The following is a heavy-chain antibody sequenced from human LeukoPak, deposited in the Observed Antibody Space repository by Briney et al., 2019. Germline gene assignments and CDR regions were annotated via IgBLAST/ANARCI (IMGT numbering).Heavy chain of an antibody. Sequence: GGSLRLSCAASGFTFSSYAMSWVRQAPGKGLEGVSAMSGSGGSTYCADSVKGRFTISGDNSKNTLYLQMKSLRAEDTAVYYCAKGSRSWYTRGGSNLDYWGQGTLVTVSS. J-gene: IGHJ4*02. CDR2: MSGSGGST. D-gene: IGHD6-13*01. V-gene: IGHV3-23*01. CDR3: AKGSRSWYTRGGSNLDY. CDR1: GFTFSSYA.